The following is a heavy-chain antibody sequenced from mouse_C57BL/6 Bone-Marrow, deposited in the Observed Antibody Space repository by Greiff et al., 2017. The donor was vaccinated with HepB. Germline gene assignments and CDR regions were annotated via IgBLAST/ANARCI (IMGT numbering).Heavy chain of an antibody. CDR1: GYTFTTYP. V-gene: IGHV1-47*01. CDR2: FHPYNDDT. D-gene: IGHD1-1*01. CDR3: ARKAFPYYYGSSPYFDY. Sequence: QVQLQQSGAELVKPGASVKMSCKASGYTFTTYPIEWMKQNHGKSLEWIGNFHPYNDDTKYNEKFKGKATLTVEKSSSQVYLELSRLTSDDSAVYYCARKAFPYYYGSSPYFDYWGQGTTLTVSS. J-gene: IGHJ2*01.